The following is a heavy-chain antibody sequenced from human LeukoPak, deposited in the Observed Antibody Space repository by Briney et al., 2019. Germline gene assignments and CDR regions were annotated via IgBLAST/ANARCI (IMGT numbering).Heavy chain of an antibody. CDR3: VRGGQWLVPFDY. V-gene: IGHV4-34*01. D-gene: IGHD6-19*01. Sequence: SETLSLTCAVYGGSFSGYYWSWIRQPPGKGLESIGEINHSGSTNYNPSLKSRVTISVDTSKNQFSLKLSSVTAADTAVYYCVRGGQWLVPFDYWGQGTLVTVSS. CDR2: INHSGST. J-gene: IGHJ4*02. CDR1: GGSFSGYY.